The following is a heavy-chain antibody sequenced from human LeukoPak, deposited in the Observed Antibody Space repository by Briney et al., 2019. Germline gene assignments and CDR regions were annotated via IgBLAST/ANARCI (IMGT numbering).Heavy chain of an antibody. CDR1: GGSMSSSSYY. CDR3: ARDFTVDVTDV. J-gene: IGHJ6*04. V-gene: IGHV4-39*07. Sequence: SETLSLTCTVSGGSMSSSSYYRGWIRQPPGKGLEWIGSIYYSGSTYYNPSLKSRVTISVDTSKNQFSLKLSSVTAADTAVYYCARDFTVDVTDVWGKGTTVTVSS. D-gene: IGHD5-12*01. CDR2: IYYSGST.